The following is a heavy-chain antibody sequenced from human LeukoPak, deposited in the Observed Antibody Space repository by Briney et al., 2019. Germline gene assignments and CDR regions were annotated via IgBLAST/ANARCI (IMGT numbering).Heavy chain of an antibody. CDR3: ARLSRDCGGDCYLLFDY. J-gene: IGHJ4*02. Sequence: KTSETLSLTCTASGGSISSYSWSWIRQPPGKGLEWFGYIYHSGSTYYNPSLKSRVTISVDRSKNQFSLKLSSVTAADTAVYYCARLSRDCGGDCYLLFDYWGQGTLVTVSS. CDR1: GGSISSYS. D-gene: IGHD2-21*02. CDR2: IYHSGST. V-gene: IGHV4-30-2*01.